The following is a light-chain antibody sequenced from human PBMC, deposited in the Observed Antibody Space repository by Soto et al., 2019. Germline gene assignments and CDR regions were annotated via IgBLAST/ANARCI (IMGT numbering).Light chain of an antibody. CDR3: QQCDNRPLT. CDR2: DAS. CDR1: QDINNY. Sequence: DIQMTQYPYSRSASLGDRVTITCQASQDINNYLNWYQQKAGKAPKLLIYDASNLETGVPSRFSGSGSGTEFTFTISSLQPEDIATYYCQQCDNRPLTFGGGSKV. J-gene: IGKJ4*01. V-gene: IGKV1-33*01.